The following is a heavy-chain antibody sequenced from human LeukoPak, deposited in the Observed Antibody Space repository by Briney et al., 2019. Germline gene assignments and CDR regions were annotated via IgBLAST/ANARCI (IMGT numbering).Heavy chain of an antibody. V-gene: IGHV1-8*01. J-gene: IGHJ5*02. CDR3: ARVRTRRYSSSWYWFDP. CDR1: GYTFTSYD. CDR2: MNPNSGNT. D-gene: IGHD6-13*01. Sequence: ASVKVSCKASGYTFTSYDINWVRQATGQGLEWMGWMNPNSGNTGYAQKFQGRVTMPRNTSISTAYMELSSLRSEDTAVYYCARVRTRRYSSSWYWFDPWGQGTLVTVSS.